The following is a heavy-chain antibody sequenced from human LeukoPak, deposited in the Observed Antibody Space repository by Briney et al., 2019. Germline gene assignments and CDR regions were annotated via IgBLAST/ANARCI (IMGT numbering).Heavy chain of an antibody. J-gene: IGHJ6*02. CDR3: AKSNWNYLDYYYGMDV. D-gene: IGHD1-20*01. CDR2: IRGFGGNT. Sequence: PGGSLRLSCAASGFPFSSYGMSWVRQAPGKGLEWVSAIRGFGGNTYYTDSVKGRFTISRDNSKNTLYVQMNSLRAEDSATYYCAKSNWNYLDYYYGMDVWGQGTTVTVSS. V-gene: IGHV3-23*01. CDR1: GFPFSSYG.